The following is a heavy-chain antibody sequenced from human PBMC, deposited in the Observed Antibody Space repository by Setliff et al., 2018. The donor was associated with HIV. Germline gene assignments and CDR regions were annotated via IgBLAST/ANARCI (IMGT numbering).Heavy chain of an antibody. CDR1: GFTFSSYG. CDR3: AKDLDSRNWPRGAFDF. CDR2: IRYDGTNK. Sequence: GGSLRLSCAASGFTFSSYGMHWVRQPPGKGLEWVAFIRYDGTNKYCADSVKGRFTISRDNSKSTLYLQMNSLRSEDTAVYYCAKDLDSRNWPRGAFDFWGLGTMVTVSS. V-gene: IGHV3-30*02. J-gene: IGHJ3*01. D-gene: IGHD3-22*01.